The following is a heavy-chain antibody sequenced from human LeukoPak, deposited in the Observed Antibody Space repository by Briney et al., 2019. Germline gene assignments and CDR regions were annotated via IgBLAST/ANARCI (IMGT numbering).Heavy chain of an antibody. CDR3: ARDRDSIAVAGSPRYCDY. J-gene: IGHJ4*02. CDR1: GYTLNTYA. D-gene: IGHD6-19*01. CDR2: ISGYNDKK. V-gene: IGHV1-18*01. Sequence: ASVKVSCKASGYTLNTYAVSWVRQAPGQGLEWMGWISGYNDKKEFAQKFQGRVTMTTDASTNTAYMELRSLTYDDTAVYYCARDRDSIAVAGSPRYCDYWGQGSLVTVSS.